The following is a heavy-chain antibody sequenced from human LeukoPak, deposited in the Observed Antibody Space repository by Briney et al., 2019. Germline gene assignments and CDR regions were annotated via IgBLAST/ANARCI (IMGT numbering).Heavy chain of an antibody. J-gene: IGHJ4*02. Sequence: GGSLRLSCAVSGFTFSSYSMNWVRQAPGKGLEWVSSISSSSSYIYYADSVKGRFTISRDNAKTSLYLQVNSLRAEDTAVYYCARDHLAAAGAPDYSGQGTLVTVSS. D-gene: IGHD6-13*01. CDR3: ARDHLAAAGAPDY. V-gene: IGHV3-21*01. CDR2: ISSSSSYI. CDR1: GFTFSSYS.